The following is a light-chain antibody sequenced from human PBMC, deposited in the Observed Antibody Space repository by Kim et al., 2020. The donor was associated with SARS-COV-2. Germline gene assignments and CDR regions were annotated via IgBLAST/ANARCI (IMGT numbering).Light chain of an antibody. CDR1: ALPKQY. J-gene: IGLJ3*02. CDR3: QSADSSGTCWV. CDR2: KDS. Sequence: SYELTQPASVSVSPGQTARITCSGDALPKQYAYWYQQKPGQAPVLVIYKDSERPSGIPERFSGSSSGTTVTLTISGVQAEDGADYYCQSADSSGTCWVFGGGTQLTVL. V-gene: IGLV3-25*03.